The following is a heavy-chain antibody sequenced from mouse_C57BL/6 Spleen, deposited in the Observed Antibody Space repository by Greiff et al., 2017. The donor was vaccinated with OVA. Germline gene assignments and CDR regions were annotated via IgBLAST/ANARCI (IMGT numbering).Heavy chain of an antibody. J-gene: IGHJ2*01. D-gene: IGHD1-1*01. CDR1: GYAFTNYL. CDR2: INPGSGGT. V-gene: IGHV1-54*01. Sequence: QVQLQQSGAELVRPGTSVKVSCKASGYAFTNYLIEWVKQRPGQGLEWIGVINPGSGGTNYNEKFKGKATLTADKSSSTAYMQLSSLTSEDSAVYFCARSPSLGESYGSSWDYWGQGTTLTVSS. CDR3: ARSPSLGESYGSSWDY.